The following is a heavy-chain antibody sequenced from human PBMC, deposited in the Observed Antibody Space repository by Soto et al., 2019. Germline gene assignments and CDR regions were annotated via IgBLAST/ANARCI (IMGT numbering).Heavy chain of an antibody. J-gene: IGHJ4*02. V-gene: IGHV3-48*03. CDR1: GFTFSSYE. CDR2: ISSSLSTI. CDR3: ARATGYSSAWDFDY. D-gene: IGHD6-19*01. Sequence: PVGSLRLSCAASGFTFSSYEMNWVRQAPGKGLEWVSYISSSLSTIYYADSVKGRFTISRDNAKNSLYLQMNSLRAEDSAVYYCARATGYSSAWDFDYCGQGTLVTVSS.